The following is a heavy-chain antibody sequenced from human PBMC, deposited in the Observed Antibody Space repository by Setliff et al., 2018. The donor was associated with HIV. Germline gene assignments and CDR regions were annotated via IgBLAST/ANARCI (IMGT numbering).Heavy chain of an antibody. J-gene: IGHJ4*02. V-gene: IGHV1-8*02. CDR1: GYTFTTYD. CDR3: AREKTNGWYDFDY. D-gene: IGHD6-19*01. Sequence: ASVKVSCKAFGYTFTTYDIHWVRQATGQGLEWMAWVSPKSGNSGLAQKFQGRITMTRNTSISTVYMEVSSLRSEDTAVYYCAREKTNGWYDFDYWGQGALVPSPQ. CDR2: VSPKSGNS.